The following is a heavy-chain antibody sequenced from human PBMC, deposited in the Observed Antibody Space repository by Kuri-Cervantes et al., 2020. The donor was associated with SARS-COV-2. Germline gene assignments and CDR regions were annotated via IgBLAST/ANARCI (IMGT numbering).Heavy chain of an antibody. CDR3: ARVLLWFGESRYYYGMDV. CDR1: GYTFTSYD. D-gene: IGHD3-10*01. CDR2: MNPNSGNT. V-gene: IGHV1-8*01. J-gene: IGHJ6*02. Sequence: ASVKVSCKASGYTFTSYDINWVRQATGQGLEWMGWMNPNSGNTGYAQKFQGRVTMTRDTSISTAYMELSSLRSEDTAVYYCARVLLWFGESRYYYGMDVWGQGTTVTVSS.